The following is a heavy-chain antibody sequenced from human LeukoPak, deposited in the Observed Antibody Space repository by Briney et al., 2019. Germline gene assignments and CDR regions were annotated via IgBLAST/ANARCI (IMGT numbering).Heavy chain of an antibody. CDR1: GFTFGDYA. V-gene: IGHV3-49*03. CDR3: TRAHSSGWYPNWFDP. CDR2: IRSKAYGVTT. D-gene: IGHD6-19*01. Sequence: GGSLRLSCTASGFTFGDYAMSWFRQAPGKGLEWVGFIRSKAYGVTTEYAASVKGRFTISRDDSKSIAYLQMNSLKTEDTAVYYCTRAHSSGWYPNWFDPWGQGTLVTVSS. J-gene: IGHJ5*02.